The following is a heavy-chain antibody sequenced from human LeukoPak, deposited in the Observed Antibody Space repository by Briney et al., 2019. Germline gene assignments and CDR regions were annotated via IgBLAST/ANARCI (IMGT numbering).Heavy chain of an antibody. CDR3: ARAMKYYYDSSGYPLYYFDY. CDR1: GYSISSGYY. J-gene: IGHJ4*02. CDR2: IYHSGST. V-gene: IGHV4-38-2*02. Sequence: SETLSLTCTVSGYSISSGYYWGWIRQPPGKGLEWIGSIYHSGSTYYNPSLKSRVTISVDTSKNQFSLKLSSVTAADTAVYYCARAMKYYYDSSGYPLYYFDYWGQGTLVTVSS. D-gene: IGHD3-22*01.